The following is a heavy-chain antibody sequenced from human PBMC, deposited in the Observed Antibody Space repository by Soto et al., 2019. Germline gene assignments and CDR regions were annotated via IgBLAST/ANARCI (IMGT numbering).Heavy chain of an antibody. V-gene: IGHV4-30-2*01. D-gene: IGHD4-17*01. Sequence: QLQLQESGSGLVKPSQTLSLTCAVSGGSINSGGYSWSWIRQPPGKGLEWIGTISHSGYSYYNPSLQSRVTISVDKSKNQFSLRLSSVTAADTALYYCAREGHYGGNSFDYWGQGTLVTVSS. CDR1: GGSINSGGYS. CDR2: ISHSGYS. CDR3: AREGHYGGNSFDY. J-gene: IGHJ4*02.